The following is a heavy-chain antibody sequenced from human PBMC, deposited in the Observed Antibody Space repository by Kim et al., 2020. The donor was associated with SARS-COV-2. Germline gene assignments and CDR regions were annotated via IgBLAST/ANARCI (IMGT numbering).Heavy chain of an antibody. CDR2: ISSSTTTI. Sequence: GGSLRLSCVASGFIFSSYEMNWVRQAPGEGLEWISHISSSTTTIYYADSVKGRFTISRYNAKNSLYLQMNSLRAEDTAVYYCTRGGGYYNQADFWGQGTLVNVSS. CDR3: TRGGGYYNQADF. J-gene: IGHJ4*02. V-gene: IGHV3-48*03. CDR1: GFIFSSYE. D-gene: IGHD3-3*01.